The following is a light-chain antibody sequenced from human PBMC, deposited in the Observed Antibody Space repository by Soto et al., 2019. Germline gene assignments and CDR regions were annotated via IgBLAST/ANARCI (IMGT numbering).Light chain of an antibody. CDR3: CSYTSYSPYV. Sequence: QSVLTQPASVSGSPGQSITISCTGTSSDFGGYNFASWYPHRPGKAPKLMIYAVSNRPSGVSNRFSGSKSGNTASLTISGLQAEDEADYYCCSYTSYSPYVFGTGTKVTVL. CDR2: AVS. V-gene: IGLV2-14*01. CDR1: SSDFGGYNF. J-gene: IGLJ1*01.